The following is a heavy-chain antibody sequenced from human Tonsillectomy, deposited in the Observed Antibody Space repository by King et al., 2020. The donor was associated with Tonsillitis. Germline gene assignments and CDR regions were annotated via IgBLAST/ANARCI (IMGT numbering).Heavy chain of an antibody. CDR2: IYYSGST. D-gene: IGHD2-21*01. CDR1: GGSISNSSYY. Sequence: QLQESGPGLVKPSETLSLTCTVSGGSISNSSYYWGWIRQPPGQGLEWIGSIYYSGSTYYNPSLKSRVTISVDTSKNQFSLKLSSVTAADTAVYYCARQRFRGKPDYWGQGTLVTVSS. CDR3: ARQRFRGKPDY. V-gene: IGHV4-39*07. J-gene: IGHJ4*02.